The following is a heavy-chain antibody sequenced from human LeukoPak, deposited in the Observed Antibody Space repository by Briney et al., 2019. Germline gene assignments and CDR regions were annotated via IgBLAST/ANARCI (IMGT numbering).Heavy chain of an antibody. CDR1: GGSFSGYY. Sequence: PSETLSLTCAVYGGSFSGYYWSWIRQPPGKGLEWIGEINHSGSTNYNPSLKSRVTISIDTSKNQFSLKLSSVTAADTAVYYCARVTGYVEDWGQGTLVTVSS. D-gene: IGHD1-14*01. V-gene: IGHV4-34*01. CDR2: INHSGST. J-gene: IGHJ4*02. CDR3: ARVTGYVED.